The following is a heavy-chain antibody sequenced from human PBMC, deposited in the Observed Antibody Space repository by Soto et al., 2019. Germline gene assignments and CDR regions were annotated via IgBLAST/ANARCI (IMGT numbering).Heavy chain of an antibody. V-gene: IGHV4-30-2*01. CDR3: ARTVTDAFDI. J-gene: IGHJ3*02. D-gene: IGHD4-4*01. CDR1: GGSISSATYS. Sequence: QVQMQESGSGLVKPSQTLSLTCAVSGGSISSATYSWSWIRQPPGKGLEWIGYIFHSGSTYYNPSLKRRVTISADMSKNQFSLKLSSVTAADTAVYYCARTVTDAFDIWGQGTMVTVSS. CDR2: IFHSGST.